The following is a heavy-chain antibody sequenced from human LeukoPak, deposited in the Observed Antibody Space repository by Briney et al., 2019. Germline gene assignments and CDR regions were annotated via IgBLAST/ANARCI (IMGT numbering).Heavy chain of an antibody. V-gene: IGHV1-2*02. CDR3: ARGRVVPAAKNWFDP. D-gene: IGHD2-2*01. Sequence: ASVKVSCKASGYTFTGYYMHWVRQAPGQGLEWMGWINPNSGGTNYAQKFQGRVTMTRDTSISTAYMGLSRLRSDDPAVYYCARGRVVPAAKNWFDPWGQGTLVTVSS. CDR1: GYTFTGYY. J-gene: IGHJ5*02. CDR2: INPNSGGT.